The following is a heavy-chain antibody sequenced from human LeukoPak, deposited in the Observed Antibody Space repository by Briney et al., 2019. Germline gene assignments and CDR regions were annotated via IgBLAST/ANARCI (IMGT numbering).Heavy chain of an antibody. D-gene: IGHD3-10*01. Sequence: GGSLRLSCAASGFTFSSYGMHWVRQAPGKGLEWVAVISHDGSNKYYADSVKGRFTISRDNSKNTLYLQMNSLRAEDTAVYYCAKDGDGSADYWGQGTLVTVSS. CDR1: GFTFSSYG. CDR2: ISHDGSNK. CDR3: AKDGDGSADY. V-gene: IGHV3-30*18. J-gene: IGHJ4*02.